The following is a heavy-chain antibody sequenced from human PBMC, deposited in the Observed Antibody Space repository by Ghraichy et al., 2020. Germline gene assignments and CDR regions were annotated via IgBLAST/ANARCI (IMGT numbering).Heavy chain of an antibody. V-gene: IGHV3-23*01. D-gene: IGHD2-15*01. Sequence: GGSLRLSCAASGFTFSNYAMSWVRQAPGKGLEWVSTISAGSANTYYTYYADSVKGRFTISRDNSKNTLFLQMNSLRAEDTALYYCAKCGSGGGSCYWDFWGQGTLVTVSS. CDR1: GFTFSNYA. J-gene: IGHJ4*02. CDR2: ISAGSANTYYT. CDR3: AKCGSGGGSCYWDF.